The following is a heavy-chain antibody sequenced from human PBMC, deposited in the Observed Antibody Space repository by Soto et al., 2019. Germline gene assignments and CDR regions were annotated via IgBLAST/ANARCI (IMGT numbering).Heavy chain of an antibody. V-gene: IGHV1-18*04. D-gene: IGHD3-10*01. J-gene: IGHJ6*02. CDR1: GYTFTSYG. CDR2: ISAYNGNT. CDR3: ARDDITMVRGVTRYYYYGMDV. Sequence: AVKVSCKASGYTFTSYGISWVRQAPGQGLEWMGWISAYNGNTNYAQKLQGRVTMTTDTSTSTAYMELRSLRSDDTAVYYCARDDITMVRGVTRYYYYGMDVWGQGTTVTVSS.